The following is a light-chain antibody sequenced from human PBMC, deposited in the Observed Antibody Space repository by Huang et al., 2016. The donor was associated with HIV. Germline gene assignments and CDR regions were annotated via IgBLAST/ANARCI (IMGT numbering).Light chain of an antibody. CDR2: AAS. CDR1: QIVSSH. J-gene: IGKJ3*01. Sequence: ETVMTQSPVTLSVSPGDRASLSCRSSQIVSSHLAWYQQKPGQAPRLLIYAASTRATGVPARFSGSGAGTEFTLTISTLQSEDSAVYYCQQYNDFRCTFGPGTRVEIK. V-gene: IGKV3-15*01. CDR3: QQYNDFRCT.